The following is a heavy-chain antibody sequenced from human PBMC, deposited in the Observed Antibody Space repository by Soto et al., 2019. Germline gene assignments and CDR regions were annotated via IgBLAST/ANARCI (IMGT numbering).Heavy chain of an antibody. Sequence: SETLSLTCAVYGGSFSGYYWTWIRQTPGKGLEWIGEIHHSGRTNYNPSLKSRVSISADTSKTQFSLNLTSVTAADTAVYYCARGECSSNYCFTRWALDIWGQGTVVT. CDR3: ARGECSSNYCFTRWALDI. CDR2: IHHSGRT. D-gene: IGHD2-2*01. CDR1: GGSFSGYY. J-gene: IGHJ3*02. V-gene: IGHV4-34*01.